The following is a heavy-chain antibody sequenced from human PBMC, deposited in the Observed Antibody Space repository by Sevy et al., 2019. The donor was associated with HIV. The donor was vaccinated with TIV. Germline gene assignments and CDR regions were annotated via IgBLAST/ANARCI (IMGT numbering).Heavy chain of an antibody. CDR1: GYNFINYY. D-gene: IGHD3-22*01. J-gene: IGHJ4*02. CDR3: ARVYYYDYSGPGF. CDR2: INPSGGST. Sequence: ASVKVSCKASGYNFINYYIHWVRQAPGQGLEWMGLINPSGGSTSNAQKFQDRVTMTRDTSTNTVYMELSSLRSEDTAIYYCARVYYYDYSGPGFWGQGTLVTVSS. V-gene: IGHV1-46*01.